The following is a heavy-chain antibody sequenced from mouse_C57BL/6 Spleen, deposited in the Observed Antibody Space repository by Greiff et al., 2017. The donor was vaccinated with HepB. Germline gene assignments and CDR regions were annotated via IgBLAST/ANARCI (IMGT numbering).Heavy chain of an antibody. V-gene: IGHV5-16*01. CDR2: INYDGSST. J-gene: IGHJ1*03. CDR1: GFTFSDYY. D-gene: IGHD2-3*01. Sequence: EVKVVESEGGLVQPGSSMKLSCTASGFTFSDYYMAWVRQVPEKGLEWVANINYDGSSTYYLDSLKSRFIISRDNAKNILYLQMSSLKSEDTATYYCARGGGYYPYWYFDVWGTGTTVTVSS. CDR3: ARGGGYYPYWYFDV.